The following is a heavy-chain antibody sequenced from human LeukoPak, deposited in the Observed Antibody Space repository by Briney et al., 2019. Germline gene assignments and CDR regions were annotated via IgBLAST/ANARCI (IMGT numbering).Heavy chain of an antibody. CDR1: GGTFSSYA. V-gene: IGHV1-69*13. J-gene: IGHJ4*02. Sequence: SVKVSCKASGGTFSSYAISWVRQAPGQGLEWMGGITPIFGTANYAQKFQGRVTITADESTSTAYMELSSLRSEDTAVYYCARVEDGYSYGATFDYWGQGTLVTVSS. D-gene: IGHD5-18*01. CDR3: ARVEDGYSYGATFDY. CDR2: ITPIFGTA.